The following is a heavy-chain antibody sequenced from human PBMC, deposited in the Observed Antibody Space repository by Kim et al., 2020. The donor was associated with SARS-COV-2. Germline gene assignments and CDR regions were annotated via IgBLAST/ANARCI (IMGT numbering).Heavy chain of an antibody. CDR1: GGSISSYY. Sequence: SETLSLTCTVSGGSISSYYWSWIRQPPGKGLEWIGYIYYSGSTNYNPSLKSRVTISVDTSKNQFSLKLSSVTAADTAVYYCARAPVEMATYDYWGQGTLVTVSS. CDR2: IYYSGST. V-gene: IGHV4-59*01. D-gene: IGHD5-12*01. CDR3: ARAPVEMATYDY. J-gene: IGHJ4*02.